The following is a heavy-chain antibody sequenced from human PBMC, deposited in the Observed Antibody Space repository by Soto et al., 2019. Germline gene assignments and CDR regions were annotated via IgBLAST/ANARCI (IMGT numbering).Heavy chain of an antibody. CDR3: ARSDCSGGSCYPYFDY. V-gene: IGHV1-2*04. J-gene: IGHJ4*02. Sequence: GASVKVSCKASGYTFTGYYMHWVRHAPGQGLEWMGWITPNSGGTNYAQKFQGWVTMTRDTSISTAYMELSRLRSDDTAVYYCARSDCSGGSCYPYFDYWGQGT. D-gene: IGHD2-15*01. CDR1: GYTFTGYY. CDR2: ITPNSGGT.